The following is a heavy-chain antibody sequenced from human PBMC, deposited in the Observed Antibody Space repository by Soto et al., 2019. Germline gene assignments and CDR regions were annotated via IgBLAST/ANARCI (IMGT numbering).Heavy chain of an antibody. Sequence: ASVKVSCKASGGTFSSYTISWVRQAPGQGLEWMGRIIPILGIANYAQKFQGRVTITADKSTSTAYMELSSLRSEDTAVYYCARDGVAAAGTFDYWGQGTLVTVSS. D-gene: IGHD6-13*01. CDR1: GGTFSSYT. V-gene: IGHV1-69*04. CDR3: ARDGVAAAGTFDY. J-gene: IGHJ4*02. CDR2: IIPILGIA.